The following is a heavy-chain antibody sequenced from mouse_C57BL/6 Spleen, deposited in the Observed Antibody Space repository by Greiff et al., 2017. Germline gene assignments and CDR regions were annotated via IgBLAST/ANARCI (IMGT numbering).Heavy chain of an antibody. Sequence: VQGVESGAELVRPGASVTLSCKASGYTFTDYEMHWVKQTPVHGLEWIGAIDPETGGTAYNQKFKGKAILTADKSSSTAYMELRSLTSEDSAVYYCTRSILRLYYFDYWGQGTTLTVSS. CDR2: IDPETGGT. J-gene: IGHJ2*01. CDR3: TRSILRLYYFDY. D-gene: IGHD1-1*01. CDR1: GYTFTDYE. V-gene: IGHV1-15*01.